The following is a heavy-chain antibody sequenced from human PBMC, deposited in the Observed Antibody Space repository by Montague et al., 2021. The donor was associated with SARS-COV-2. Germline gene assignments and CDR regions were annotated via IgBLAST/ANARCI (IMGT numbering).Heavy chain of an antibody. D-gene: IGHD1-26*01. CDR3: ARTSASSDY. Sequence: NDYAVSAKSRITINPDTSKNQISLQLNSVTPEDTAVYYCARTSASSDYWGQGTLVTVSS. CDR2: N. J-gene: IGHJ4*02. V-gene: IGHV6-1*01.